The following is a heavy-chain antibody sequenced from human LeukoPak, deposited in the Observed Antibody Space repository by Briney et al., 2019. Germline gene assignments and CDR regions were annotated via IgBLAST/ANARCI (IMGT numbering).Heavy chain of an antibody. CDR3: ALSPVVAATQGWFDP. V-gene: IGHV2-70*01. J-gene: IGHJ5*02. CDR2: IDWHDDK. CDR1: GFSLSTSGMC. D-gene: IGHD2-15*01. Sequence: ASGPALVKPTQTLTLTCTFSGFSLSTSGMCVSWIRQPPGKALEWLALIDWHDDKYYSTSLKTRLTVSKDTSKNQVVLTMTNMDPVDTATYYCALSPVVAATQGWFDPWGQGTLVTVSS.